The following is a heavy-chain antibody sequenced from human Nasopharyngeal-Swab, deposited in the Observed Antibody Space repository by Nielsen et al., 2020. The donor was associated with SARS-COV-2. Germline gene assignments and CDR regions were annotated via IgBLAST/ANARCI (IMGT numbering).Heavy chain of an antibody. D-gene: IGHD3-16*01. V-gene: IGHV3-30*18. Sequence: GESLKISCAASGFTFGNYGMHWVRQAPGKGLEWVAVISYDGNIKSYADSVRGRFLISRDNSHNTLYLQMSRLRTEDRAVYYCAKAFGEDQLAEDAFDAWGQGTMVTVSS. J-gene: IGHJ3*01. CDR2: ISYDGNIK. CDR1: GFTFGNYG. CDR3: AKAFGEDQLAEDAFDA.